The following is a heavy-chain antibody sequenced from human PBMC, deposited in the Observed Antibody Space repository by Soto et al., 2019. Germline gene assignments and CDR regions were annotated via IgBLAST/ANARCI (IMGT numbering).Heavy chain of an antibody. J-gene: IGHJ4*02. V-gene: IGHV4-30-4*01. D-gene: IGHD5-18*01. CDR3: ASKSYGYTFYDY. CDR1: GGSISSGDYY. Sequence: QVQLQESGPGLVKPSQTLSLTCTVSGGSISSGDYYWSWIRQPPGKGLEWIGYIYYSGSTYYNPPLKSRVTVSADTSKNQSSLKLSSVTAADTAVYDCASKSYGYTFYDYWGQGTLVTVSS. CDR2: IYYSGST.